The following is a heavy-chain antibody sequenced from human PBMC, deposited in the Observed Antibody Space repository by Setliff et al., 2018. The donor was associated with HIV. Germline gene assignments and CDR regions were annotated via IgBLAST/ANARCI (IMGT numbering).Heavy chain of an antibody. CDR1: GFTFSSYA. CDR2: ISGSGGST. Sequence: GGSLRLSCAASGFTFSSYAMSWVRQAPGKGLEWVSAISGSGGSTYYADSVKGRFTISRDNSRNTLYLQMNSLRAEDTAVYYCAKGRYSSGANYYYYYMDVWGKGTTVTVSS. D-gene: IGHD6-19*01. V-gene: IGHV3-23*01. J-gene: IGHJ6*03. CDR3: AKGRYSSGANYYYYYMDV.